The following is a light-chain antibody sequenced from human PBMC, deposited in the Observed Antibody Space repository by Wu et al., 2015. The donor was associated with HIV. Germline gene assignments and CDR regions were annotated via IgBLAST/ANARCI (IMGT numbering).Light chain of an antibody. CDR1: QIISGNY. Sequence: EIVLTQSPGTVSLSPGARVTLSCRASQIISGNYLAWYQQKPGQAPRLLIYGASTRATGIPDRFSGSGSGTDFTLTISSLEPEGFAMYHCQRYGYSTSFVFGGGTKV. J-gene: IGKJ4*01. V-gene: IGKV3-20*01. CDR2: GAS. CDR3: QRYGYSTSFV.